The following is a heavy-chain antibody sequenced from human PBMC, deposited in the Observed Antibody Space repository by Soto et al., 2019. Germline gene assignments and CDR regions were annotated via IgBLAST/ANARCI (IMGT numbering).Heavy chain of an antibody. CDR2: SSTYKGNT. CDR3: ATRSPAFDY. Sequence: GPEVKKPGASVKVSCKTSGYTFTSYGISWVRQAPGQGLEWMGWSSTYKGNTNYAQKFQGRVTMTTDTSTSTAYMELRSLRSDDTAVYYCATRSPAFDYWGQGTLVTVSS. V-gene: IGHV1-18*01. CDR1: GYTFTSYG. J-gene: IGHJ4*02.